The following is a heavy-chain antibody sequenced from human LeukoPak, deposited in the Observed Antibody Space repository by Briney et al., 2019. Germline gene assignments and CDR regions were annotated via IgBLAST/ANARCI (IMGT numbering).Heavy chain of an antibody. J-gene: IGHJ4*02. CDR2: INHSGST. D-gene: IGHD6-6*01. CDR1: GGSFSGYY. Sequence: SETLSLSCAVYGGSFSGYYWSWIRQPPGKGLEWIGEINHSGSTNYNPSLKSRVTISVDTSKNQFSLKLSSVTAADTAVYYCAREFIAARAPYFDYWGQGTLVTVSS. V-gene: IGHV4-34*01. CDR3: AREFIAARAPYFDY.